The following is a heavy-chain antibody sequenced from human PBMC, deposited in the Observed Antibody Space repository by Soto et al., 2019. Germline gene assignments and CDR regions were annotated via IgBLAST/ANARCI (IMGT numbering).Heavy chain of an antibody. V-gene: IGHV4-31*03. CDR3: ASVFYGAASGRSYLAS. J-gene: IGHJ4*02. Sequence: SETLSLTCTVSGGSISSGGYYWSWIRQHPGKGLEWIGYIYYSGSTYYNPSLKSRVTISVDTSKNQFSLKLSSVTAADTAVYYCASVFYGAASGRSYLASWGQGTLATLSS. CDR1: GGSISSGGYY. CDR2: IYYSGST. D-gene: IGHD2-15*01.